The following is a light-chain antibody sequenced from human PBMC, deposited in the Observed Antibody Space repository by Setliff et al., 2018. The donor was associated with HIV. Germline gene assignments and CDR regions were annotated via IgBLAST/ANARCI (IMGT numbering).Light chain of an antibody. CDR2: RNN. Sequence: QSVLTQPPSASGTPGQRVTISCSGSSSNIGSNYVYWYQQLPGTTPKLLIYRNNQRPSGVPDRFSGSKSGTSASLAISGLRSGDEADYYCAAWDDSLSGLFGGGTQLTVL. V-gene: IGLV1-47*01. CDR3: AAWDDSLSGL. CDR1: SSNIGSNY. J-gene: IGLJ2*01.